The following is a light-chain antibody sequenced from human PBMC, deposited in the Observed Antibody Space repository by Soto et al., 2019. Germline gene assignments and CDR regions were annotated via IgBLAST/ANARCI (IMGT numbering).Light chain of an antibody. CDR1: SSNIGAGYD. Sequence: QSVLTQPPSVSGAPGQRVTISCSGGSSNIGAGYDVHWYHHVPGTAPKLVVYFSTHRPSGVPDRFSGSKSGTSASLAIDGLQPEDEGDYYCQTADGGLRGRVCGGGTKLNVL. CDR3: QTADGGLRGRV. J-gene: IGLJ3*02. V-gene: IGLV1-40*01. CDR2: FST.